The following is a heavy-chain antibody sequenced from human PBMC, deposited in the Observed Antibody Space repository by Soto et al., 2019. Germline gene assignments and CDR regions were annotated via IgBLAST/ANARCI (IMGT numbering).Heavy chain of an antibody. J-gene: IGHJ6*02. V-gene: IGHV3-30*18. CDR3: AKDGLGSSDPEYYYGMDV. CDR1: GFTFSSYG. D-gene: IGHD3-10*01. CDR2: ISYDGSNK. Sequence: GGSLRLSCAASGFTFSSYGMHWVRQAPGKGLEWVAVISYDGSNKYYADSVKGRFTISRDNSKNTLYLQMNSLRAEDTAVYYCAKDGLGSSDPEYYYGMDVWGQGTTVTVSS.